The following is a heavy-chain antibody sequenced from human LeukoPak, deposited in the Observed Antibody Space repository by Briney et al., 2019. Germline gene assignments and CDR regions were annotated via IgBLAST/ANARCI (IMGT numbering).Heavy chain of an antibody. CDR2: ISSSSSYT. J-gene: IGHJ4*02. CDR1: GFTFSDYY. Sequence: GGPLRLSCAASGFTFSDYYMSWIRQAPGKGLEWVSYISSSSSYTNYADSVKGRFTISRDNAKNSLYLQMNSLRAEDTAVYYCARDGRRWLQQRNYWGQGTLVTVSS. CDR3: ARDGRRWLQQRNY. D-gene: IGHD5-24*01. V-gene: IGHV3-11*06.